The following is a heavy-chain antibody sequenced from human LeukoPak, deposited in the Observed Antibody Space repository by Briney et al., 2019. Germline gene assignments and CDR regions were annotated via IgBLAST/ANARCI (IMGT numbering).Heavy chain of an antibody. D-gene: IGHD7-27*01. CDR2: IYPRGST. V-gene: IGHV4-30-2*01. CDR1: GGSISSGSYS. J-gene: IGHJ4*02. Sequence: SQTLSLTCTVSGGSISSGSYSWSWIRQPPGKGLEWIGYIYPRGSTYYNPSLKSRVILSLDKSANQFSLNLSSVTAADTAVYYCARFSPRAMGNYLDFWGQGTLVTVSS. CDR3: ARFSPRAMGNYLDF.